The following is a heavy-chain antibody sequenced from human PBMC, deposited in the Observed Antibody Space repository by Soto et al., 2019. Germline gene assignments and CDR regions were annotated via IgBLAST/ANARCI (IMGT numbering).Heavy chain of an antibody. V-gene: IGHV1-69*06. CDR1: GGPVSSYA. CDR2: IIPIFGTA. CDR3: AALGYYYDSSGYSAFDI. Sequence: SVTVSSESSGGPVSSYATSSVRQAPGQGLEWMGGIIPIFGTANYAQKFQGRVTITAAKSTSTAYMELSSLRSEDTAVYYCAALGYYYDSSGYSAFDIWAHGTIVT. J-gene: IGHJ3*02. D-gene: IGHD3-22*01.